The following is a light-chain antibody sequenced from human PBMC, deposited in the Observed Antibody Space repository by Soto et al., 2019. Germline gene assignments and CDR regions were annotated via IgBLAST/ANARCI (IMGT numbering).Light chain of an antibody. Sequence: DIQMTQSPSTLSASVGHRVTITCRASQNINKWLAWYQQKPGKAPKLLIYDASSLESGVPSRFSGSGSGTEFTLTISSLQPDDFATYYCQQYSTDLFTFGPGSKVEIK. CDR2: DAS. J-gene: IGKJ3*01. CDR3: QQYSTDLFT. CDR1: QNINKW. V-gene: IGKV1-5*01.